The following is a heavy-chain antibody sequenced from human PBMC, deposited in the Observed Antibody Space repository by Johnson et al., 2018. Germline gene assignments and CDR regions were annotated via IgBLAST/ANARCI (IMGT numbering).Heavy chain of an antibody. CDR1: GFTFNYYW. V-gene: IGHV3-48*01. D-gene: IGHD6-19*01. CDR2: ISSSSSTI. Sequence: VQLVQSGGGLVQPGGSLRLSCVGSGFTFNYYWMTWVRQAPGKGLEWGSYISSSSSTIYYADSVKGRFTISRDNAKKSLYLQMNSLRADDTAVYYCARDSAQWLLGAYDIWGQGTMVTVSS. J-gene: IGHJ3*02. CDR3: ARDSAQWLLGAYDI.